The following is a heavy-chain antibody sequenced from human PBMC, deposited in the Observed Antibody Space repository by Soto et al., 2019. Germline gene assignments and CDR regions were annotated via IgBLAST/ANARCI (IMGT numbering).Heavy chain of an antibody. V-gene: IGHV3-33*01. D-gene: IGHD4-17*01. CDR2: IWYDGSNK. CDR1: GFTFSSYG. Sequence: QVQLVESGGGVVQPGRSLRLSCAASGFTFSSYGMHWVRQAPGKGLEWVAVIWYDGSNKYYADSVKGRFTISRDNSKNTLYLQMNRLRAEDTAVYYCARGRLTTTVTTVGDYYYYMDVWGKGTTVTVSS. CDR3: ARGRLTTTVTTVGDYYYYMDV. J-gene: IGHJ6*03.